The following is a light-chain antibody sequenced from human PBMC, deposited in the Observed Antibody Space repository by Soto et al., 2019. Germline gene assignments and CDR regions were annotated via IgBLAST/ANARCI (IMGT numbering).Light chain of an antibody. CDR3: QQYHSIPWT. J-gene: IGKJ1*01. Sequence: DIVMTQSPDSLAVSLGERATINCKSSQTVLYSSNNKNYLTWYQQKPGQPPKLLIYRASTRESGVPERFSGSGSGTDFTLTISSLQAEDVAVYYCQQYHSIPWTFGQGTKVEIK. CDR2: RAS. V-gene: IGKV4-1*01. CDR1: QTVLYSSNNKNY.